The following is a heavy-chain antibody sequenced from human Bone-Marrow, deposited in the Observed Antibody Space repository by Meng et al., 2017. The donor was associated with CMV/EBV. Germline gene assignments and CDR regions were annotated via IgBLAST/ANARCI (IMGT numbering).Heavy chain of an antibody. CDR3: SRNDFWSGYFFDV. J-gene: IGHJ4*02. Sequence: GESLKISCTTSGFTFGDYALNWVRQAPGKGLEWVAFISSNAYGGTTKYAASVKGRFSISRDDSKSIAYLQMNSLQSEDTAVYYCSRNDFWSGYFFDVWGQGTLVTFSS. D-gene: IGHD3-3*01. V-gene: IGHV3-49*04. CDR1: GFTFGDYA. CDR2: ISSNAYGGTT.